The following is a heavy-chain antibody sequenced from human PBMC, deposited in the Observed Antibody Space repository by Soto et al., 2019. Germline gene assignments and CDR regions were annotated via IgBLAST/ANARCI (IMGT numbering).Heavy chain of an antibody. D-gene: IGHD3-3*01. Sequence: LRLSCEVSGFTFSMYSMSWVRQSPGKGLEWVAKIPQEGVDGHYADSVKGRFTISRDNGKNSLYLQLNNLRAEDTAVYYCARDHLILPAHDFFYGSDVWGQSATVTVSS. V-gene: IGHV3-7*03. CDR3: ARDHLILPAHDFFYGSDV. J-gene: IGHJ6*02. CDR2: IPQEGVDG. CDR1: GFTFSMYS.